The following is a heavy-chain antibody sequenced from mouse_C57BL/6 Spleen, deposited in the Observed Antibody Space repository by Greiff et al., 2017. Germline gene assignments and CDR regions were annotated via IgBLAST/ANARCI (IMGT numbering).Heavy chain of an antibody. CDR1: GFTFSSYA. D-gene: IGHD2-1*01. Sequence: EVKLVESGEGLVKPGGSLKLSCAASGFTFSSYAMSWVRQTPEKRLEWVAYISSGGDYIYYADTVKGRFTISRDNARNTLYLQMSSLKSEDTAMYYCTRDTGNYVGFAYWGQGTLVTVSA. CDR2: ISSGGDYI. J-gene: IGHJ3*01. CDR3: TRDTGNYVGFAY. V-gene: IGHV5-9-1*02.